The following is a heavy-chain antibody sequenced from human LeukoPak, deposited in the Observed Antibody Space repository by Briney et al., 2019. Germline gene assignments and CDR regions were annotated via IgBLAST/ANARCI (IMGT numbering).Heavy chain of an antibody. V-gene: IGHV1-3*01. CDR1: GYTFTSYA. CDR2: INAGNGNT. CDR3: ARDLDTAMAIFDY. J-gene: IGHJ4*02. D-gene: IGHD5-18*01. Sequence: ASVKVSCKASGYTFTSYAMHWVRQAPGQRLEWMGWINAGNGNTKYSQKFQGRVTITRDTSASTAYMELSSLRSEDTAVCYCARDLDTAMAIFDYWGQGTLVTVSS.